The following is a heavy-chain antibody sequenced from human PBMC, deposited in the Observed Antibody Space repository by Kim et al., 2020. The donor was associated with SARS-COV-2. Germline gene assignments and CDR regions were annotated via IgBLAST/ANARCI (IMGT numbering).Heavy chain of an antibody. CDR2: ISSSGSTI. CDR1: GFTFSDYC. CDR3: ARAHGSGTHLTDYYYYGMDV. V-gene: IGHV3-11*04. J-gene: IGHJ6*02. Sequence: GGSLRLSCAASGFTFSDYCMSWIRQAPGKGLEWVSYISSSGSTIYYADSVKGRFTISRDNAKNSLYLQMNSLRAEDTAVYYCARAHGSGTHLTDYYYYGMDVWGQGTTVTVSS. D-gene: IGHD3-10*01.